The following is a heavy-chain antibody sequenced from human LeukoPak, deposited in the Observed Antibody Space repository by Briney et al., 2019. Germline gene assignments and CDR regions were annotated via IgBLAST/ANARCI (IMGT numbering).Heavy chain of an antibody. J-gene: IGHJ4*02. D-gene: IGHD6-19*01. CDR3: AREGDSAGWYRPAFRLLDY. CDR2: ISVYNAET. CDR1: GYTFTSYG. V-gene: IGHV1-18*01. Sequence: ASVKVSCKTSGYTFTSYGLYWVRQAPGQGLEWMGWISVYNAETNYARKFQGRVTMTTDTSTTTAYMELTSLTSDDTALYYCAREGDSAGWYRPAFRLLDYWGQGTMVTVSS.